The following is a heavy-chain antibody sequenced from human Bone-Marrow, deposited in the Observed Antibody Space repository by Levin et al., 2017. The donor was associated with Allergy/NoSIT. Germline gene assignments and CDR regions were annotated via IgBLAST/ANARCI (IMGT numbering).Heavy chain of an antibody. Sequence: GGSLRLSCEASGFDFHIYIMNWVRQAPGKGLEWLSSMTTGSNYKHYVDSVRGRFVISRDNGRNSLYLQMNSLRAEDTAVYYCARSHPLTGTTHFSYQDGMDVWGQGTTVTVSS. D-gene: IGHD1/OR15-1a*01. V-gene: IGHV3-21*01. J-gene: IGHJ6*02. CDR2: MTTGSNYK. CDR3: ARSHPLTGTTHFSYQDGMDV. CDR1: GFDFHIYI.